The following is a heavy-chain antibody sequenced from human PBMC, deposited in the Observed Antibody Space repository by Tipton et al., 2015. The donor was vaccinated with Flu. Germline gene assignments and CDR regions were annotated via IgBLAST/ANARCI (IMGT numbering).Heavy chain of an antibody. CDR2: IYDSVTS. Sequence: TLSLTCTVSDDSITSYYWSWIRQPPGKGLEWIGYIYDSVTSNYNPSLKSRLTMSVDSSKNQFSLKLTSVTAADTAVYYCTRARAPYYYYAMDLWGQGTAVTVSS. J-gene: IGHJ6*02. D-gene: IGHD3-16*01. CDR1: DDSITSYY. CDR3: TRARAPYYYYAMDL. V-gene: IGHV4-59*01.